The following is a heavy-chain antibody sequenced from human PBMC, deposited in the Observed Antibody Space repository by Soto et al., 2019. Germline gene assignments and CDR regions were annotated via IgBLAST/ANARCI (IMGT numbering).Heavy chain of an antibody. V-gene: IGHV3-30*18. Sequence: GWSLRLSCAASGFTFSSYGMHWVRQAPGKGLEWVAVISYDGSNKYYADSVKGRFTISRDNSKNTLYLQMNSLRGEDTAVYYCAKTTVVIDYYNYGMDVWGQGTTVTVSS. CDR2: ISYDGSNK. CDR1: GFTFSSYG. J-gene: IGHJ6*01. CDR3: AKTTVVIDYYNYGMDV. D-gene: IGHD4-17*01.